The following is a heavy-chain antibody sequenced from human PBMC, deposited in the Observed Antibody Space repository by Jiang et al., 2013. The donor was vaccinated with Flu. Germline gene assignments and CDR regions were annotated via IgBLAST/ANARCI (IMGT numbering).Heavy chain of an antibody. Sequence: YGPGLVKPSQTLSLTCTVSGGSISSGSYYWSWIRQPAGKGLEWIGRIYTSGSTNYNPSLKSRVTISVDTSKNQFSLKLSSVTAADTAVYYCARATLGYCSGGSCAYYYYYGMDVWGQGTTVTV. V-gene: IGHV4-61*02. J-gene: IGHJ6*02. CDR1: GGSISSGSYY. CDR2: IYTSGST. CDR3: ARATLGYCSGGSCAYYYYYGMDV. D-gene: IGHD2-15*01.